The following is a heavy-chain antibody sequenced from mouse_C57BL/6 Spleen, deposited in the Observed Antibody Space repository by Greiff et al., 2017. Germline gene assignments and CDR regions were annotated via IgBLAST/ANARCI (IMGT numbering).Heavy chain of an antibody. CDR1: GYTFTSYW. V-gene: IGHV1-64*01. Sequence: QVQLQQPGAELVKPGASVKLSCKASGYTFTSYWMHWVKQRPGQGLEWIGMIHPNSGSTNYNEKFKGKATLTVDKSSSTAYMQLSSLTSEDSAVYDSARDRTVVATPFAYWGQGTLVTVSA. CDR2: IHPNSGST. D-gene: IGHD1-1*01. J-gene: IGHJ3*01. CDR3: ARDRTVVATPFAY.